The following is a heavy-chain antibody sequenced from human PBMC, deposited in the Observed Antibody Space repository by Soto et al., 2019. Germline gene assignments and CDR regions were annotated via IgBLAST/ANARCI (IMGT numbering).Heavy chain of an antibody. CDR1: GYSFTSYW. CDR2: IYPGDSDT. V-gene: IGHV5-51*01. J-gene: IGHJ6*02. D-gene: IGHD6-13*01. Sequence: GESLKISCKGSGYSFTSYWIGWVRQMPGKVLEWRGIIYPGDSDTRYSPSFQGQVTISADKSISTAYLQWSSLKASDTAMYYCAKHKATSSSWSLYYYYYGMDVWGQGTTVTVSS. CDR3: AKHKATSSSWSLYYYYYGMDV.